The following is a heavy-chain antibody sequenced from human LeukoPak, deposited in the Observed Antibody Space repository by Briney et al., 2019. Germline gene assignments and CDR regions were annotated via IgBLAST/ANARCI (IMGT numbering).Heavy chain of an antibody. D-gene: IGHD4-17*01. CDR3: ATVRDGDHYLGY. CDR2: INSDGSTT. CDR1: GFTFSSHW. J-gene: IGHJ4*02. Sequence: PGGSLRLSCAASGFTFSSHWMHWVRQAPGEGLVWVSRINSDGSTTTYADSVKGRFTISRDNAKNTLYLQMNSLRAEDTAMYYCATVRDGDHYLGYWGQGTLVTVSS. V-gene: IGHV3-74*01.